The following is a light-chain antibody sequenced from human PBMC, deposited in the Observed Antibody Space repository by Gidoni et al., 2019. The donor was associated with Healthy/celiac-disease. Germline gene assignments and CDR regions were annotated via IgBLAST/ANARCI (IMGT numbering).Light chain of an antibody. CDR2: AAS. Sequence: DIQMSKSPSSLSASVGDRATITCRASQSISSYLNWYQQKPGKAPKLLIYAASSLQSGVPSRFSGSGSGTDFTLTISSLQPEDFATYYCQQSYSTPPTFGQGTKVEIK. J-gene: IGKJ1*01. CDR3: QQSYSTPPT. CDR1: QSISSY. V-gene: IGKV1-39*01.